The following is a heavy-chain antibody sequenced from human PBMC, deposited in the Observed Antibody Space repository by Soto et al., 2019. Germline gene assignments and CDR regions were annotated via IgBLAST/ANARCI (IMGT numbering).Heavy chain of an antibody. CDR2: IYYSGST. CDR3: ARTIAAAGTAFDY. D-gene: IGHD6-13*01. J-gene: IGHJ4*02. CDR1: GGSISSGGYY. Sequence: QVQLQESGPGLVKPSQTLSLTCTVSGGSISSGGYYWSWIRQHPGKGLEWIGYIYYSGSTYYNPSLKSRVXTSXDXYKNQFSLKLSSVTAADTAVYYCARTIAAAGTAFDYWGQGTLVTVSS. V-gene: IGHV4-31*03.